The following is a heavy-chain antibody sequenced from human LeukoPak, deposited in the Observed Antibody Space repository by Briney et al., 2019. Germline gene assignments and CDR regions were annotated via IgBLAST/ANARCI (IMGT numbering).Heavy chain of an antibody. V-gene: IGHV3-21*01. CDR2: ISSISSYI. D-gene: IGHD3-16*01. CDR1: GFTFXSYX. CDR3: AREKKMGGDAFDI. Sequence: PGXSXXLXXAXXGFTFXSYXXNWVRQAPGKGXXXVXSISSISSYIYYADSVKGRFTFSRDNANNSLYLQMNSLRAEDTAVYYCAREKKMGGDAFDIWGQGTMVTVSS. J-gene: IGHJ3*02.